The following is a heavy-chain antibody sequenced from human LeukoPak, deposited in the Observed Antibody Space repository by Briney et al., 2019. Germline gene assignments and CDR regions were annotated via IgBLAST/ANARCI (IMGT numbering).Heavy chain of an antibody. CDR2: INPNSGGT. Sequence: ASVKVSCKASGYTFTGYYMHWVRQAPGQGLEWMGWINPNSGGTNYAQKFQGRVTMTRDTSISTAYMELSRLSSDDTAVYYCARGQQLVPWGVDYWGQGTLVTVSS. D-gene: IGHD6-13*01. V-gene: IGHV1-2*02. CDR3: ARGQQLVPWGVDY. J-gene: IGHJ4*02. CDR1: GYTFTGYY.